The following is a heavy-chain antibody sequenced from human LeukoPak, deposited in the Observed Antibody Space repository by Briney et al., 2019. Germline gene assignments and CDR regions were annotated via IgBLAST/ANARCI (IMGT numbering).Heavy chain of an antibody. CDR1: GFTFSSYS. V-gene: IGHV3-48*01. CDR3: ARDGGGRAYCGGDCYSHFDY. D-gene: IGHD2-21*01. Sequence: PGGSLRLSCAASGFTFSSYSMNWVRQAPGKGLEWVSYISSSSSTIYYADSVKGRFTISRDNAKNSLYLQMNSLRAEDTAVYYCARDGGGRAYCGGDCYSHFDYWGQGTLVTVSS. J-gene: IGHJ4*02. CDR2: ISSSSSTI.